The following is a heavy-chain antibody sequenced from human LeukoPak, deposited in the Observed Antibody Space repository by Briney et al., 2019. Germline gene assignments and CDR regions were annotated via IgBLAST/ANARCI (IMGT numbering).Heavy chain of an antibody. CDR2: IYSGGST. Sequence: GGSLRLSCAASGFTVSANYMSWVRQAPGKGLEWVSVIYSGGSTLYADSVKGRFTISRDNSKNTLYLQMNSLRAEDTAVYYCARVGDMVATYDYWGQGTLVTVSS. D-gene: IGHD5-12*01. J-gene: IGHJ4*02. V-gene: IGHV3-66*01. CDR1: GFTVSANY. CDR3: ARVGDMVATYDY.